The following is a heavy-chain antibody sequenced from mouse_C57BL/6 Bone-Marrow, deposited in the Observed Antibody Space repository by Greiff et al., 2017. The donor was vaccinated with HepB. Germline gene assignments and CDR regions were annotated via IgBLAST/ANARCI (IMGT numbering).Heavy chain of an antibody. Sequence: QVQLQQSGPGLVAPSQSLSITCTVSGFSLTSYAISWVRQPPGKGLEWLGVIWTGGGTNYNSALKSRLSISKDNSKSQVFLKMNSLQTDDTARYYCARNYYSNYLYYYAMDYWGQGTSVTVSS. CDR3: ARNYYSNYLYYYAMDY. D-gene: IGHD2-5*01. CDR1: GFSLTSYA. CDR2: IWTGGGT. V-gene: IGHV2-9-1*01. J-gene: IGHJ4*01.